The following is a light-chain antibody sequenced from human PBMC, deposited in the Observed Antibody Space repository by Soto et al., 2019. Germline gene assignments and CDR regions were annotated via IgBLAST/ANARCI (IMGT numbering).Light chain of an antibody. CDR3: QPYNSYSEA. V-gene: IGKV1-5*03. Sequence: DIQMTQSPSTLSGSVGDRVTITCRASQTISSWLAWYQQKPGKAPKLLIYKASNLKSGVTSRFSGSGSGTEFTLTISSLQPDDFATYYCQPYNSYSEAFGQGTKVELK. CDR1: QTISSW. CDR2: KAS. J-gene: IGKJ1*01.